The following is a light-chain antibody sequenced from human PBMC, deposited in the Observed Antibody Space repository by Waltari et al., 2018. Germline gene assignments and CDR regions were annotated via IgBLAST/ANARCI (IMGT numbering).Light chain of an antibody. J-gene: IGLJ2*01. CDR1: KLEDRY. CDR2: QGS. V-gene: IGLV3-1*01. Sequence: SELTQSPSVSVSPGQTASISCSGDKLEDRYVCWCQQKPGQSPVLVLHQGSKRPSGIPERFSGFNSGNTATLTISETQAMDEADYYCQAWDRNAYVVFGGGTKLTVL. CDR3: QAWDRNAYVV.